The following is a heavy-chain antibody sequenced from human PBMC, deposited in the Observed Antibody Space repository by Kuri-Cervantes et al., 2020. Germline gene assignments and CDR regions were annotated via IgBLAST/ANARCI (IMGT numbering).Heavy chain of an antibody. CDR3: ARELLDTYYFDY. CDR2: INPSGGST. D-gene: IGHD1-1*01. Sequence: ASVKVSCKASGYTFTSYGISWVRQAPGQGLEWMGIINPSGGSTSYAQKFQGRVTMTRDTSTSTVYMELSSLRSEETAVYYCARELLDTYYFDYWGQGTLVTVSS. J-gene: IGHJ4*02. CDR1: GYTFTSYG. V-gene: IGHV1-46*01.